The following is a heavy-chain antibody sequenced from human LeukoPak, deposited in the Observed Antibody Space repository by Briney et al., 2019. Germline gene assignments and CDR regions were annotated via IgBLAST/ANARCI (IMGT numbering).Heavy chain of an antibody. D-gene: IGHD3-3*01. Sequence: ASVKVSCKASGYTFTSYGISWVRQAPGQGLEWMGWISAYNGNTNYAQKLQGRVTMTTDTSTSTAYMELRSLRSDDTAVYYCARLIYDFWSGYYTENWFDPWGQGTLVTVSS. CDR1: GYTFTSYG. CDR3: ARLIYDFWSGYYTENWFDP. CDR2: ISAYNGNT. V-gene: IGHV1-18*01. J-gene: IGHJ5*02.